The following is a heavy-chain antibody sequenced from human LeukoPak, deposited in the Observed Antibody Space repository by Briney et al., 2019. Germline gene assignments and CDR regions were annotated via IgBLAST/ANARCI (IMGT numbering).Heavy chain of an antibody. CDR1: GFTFSSYS. D-gene: IGHD6-19*01. J-gene: IGHJ4*02. CDR3: ARGSLAVADIQFDY. Sequence: PGGSLRLSCAASGFTFSSYSMNWVRQAPGKGLEWVSSISSSSSYIYYADSVKGRFTISRDNAKNSLYLQMNSLRAEDTAVYYCARGSLAVADIQFDYWGQGTLVTVSS. CDR2: ISSSSSYI. V-gene: IGHV3-21*01.